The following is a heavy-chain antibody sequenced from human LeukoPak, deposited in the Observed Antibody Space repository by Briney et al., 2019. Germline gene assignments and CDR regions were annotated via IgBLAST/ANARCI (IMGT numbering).Heavy chain of an antibody. CDR1: GYTFTNYY. D-gene: IGHD3-16*01. CDR3: AYSLRYYNWFDP. J-gene: IGHJ5*02. V-gene: IGHV1-46*01. Sequence: WASVKVSCKASGYTFTNYYMHWVRQAPGQGLEWMGLINPTGSSTSYAQKFQGRLSLTRDMSTSTDYMELTSLRSEDTAVYYCAYSLRYYNWFDPWGQGTLVTVSS. CDR2: INPTGSST.